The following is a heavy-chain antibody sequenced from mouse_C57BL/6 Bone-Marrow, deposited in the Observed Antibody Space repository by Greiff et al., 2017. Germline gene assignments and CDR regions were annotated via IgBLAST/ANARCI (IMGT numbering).Heavy chain of an antibody. V-gene: IGHV5-6*01. J-gene: IGHJ3*01. Sequence: EVQLVESGGDLVKPGGSLKLSCAASGFTFSSYGMSWVRQTPDKRLEWVATISSGGSYTYYPDSVKGRFTISRDNAKNTLYLQMSSLKSEDTAMYYCARVDYYGQCAYWGQGTLVTVSA. CDR3: ARVDYYGQCAY. CDR1: GFTFSSYG. CDR2: ISSGGSYT. D-gene: IGHD1-1*01.